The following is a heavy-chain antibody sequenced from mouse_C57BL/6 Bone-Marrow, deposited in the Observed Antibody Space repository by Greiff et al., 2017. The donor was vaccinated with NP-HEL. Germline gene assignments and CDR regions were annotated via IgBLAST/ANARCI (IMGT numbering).Heavy chain of an antibody. V-gene: IGHV1-69*01. CDR3: AKGYYGSSFYWYFDV. CDR2: IDPSDSYT. J-gene: IGHJ1*03. D-gene: IGHD1-1*01. CDR1: GYTFTSYW. Sequence: QVQLQQPGAELVMPGASVKLSCKASGYTFTSYWMHWVKQRPGQGLEWIGEIDPSDSYTNYNQKFKGKSTLTVDKSSSTAYMQLSSLTSEDSAVDDCAKGYYGSSFYWYFDVWGTGTTVTVSS.